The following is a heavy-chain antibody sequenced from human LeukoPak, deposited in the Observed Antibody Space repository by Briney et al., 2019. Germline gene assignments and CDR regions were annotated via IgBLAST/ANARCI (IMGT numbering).Heavy chain of an antibody. V-gene: IGHV3-30*18. CDR2: ISYDASNK. CDR3: AKDSLYSSGYYSYLDY. J-gene: IGHJ4*02. D-gene: IGHD3-22*01. Sequence: GRSLRLSCAASGFTFSRYGMHWVRQAPGKGLEWVAVISYDASNKYYADSVKGRFTISRDNAKNSLYLQMNSLRAEDMALYYCAKDSLYSSGYYSYLDYWGQGTLVTVSS. CDR1: GFTFSRYG.